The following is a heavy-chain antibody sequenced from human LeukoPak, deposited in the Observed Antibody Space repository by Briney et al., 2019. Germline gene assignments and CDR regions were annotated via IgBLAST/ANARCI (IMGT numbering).Heavy chain of an antibody. CDR1: GYTFTAHY. V-gene: IGHV1-2*02. D-gene: IGHD3-22*01. Sequence: GASVNVSCKGYGYTFTAHYIHWVRQAPGQGLEWMGWITPYDGDTSPAQKFKARLTMSWDTSLSAVYMQLGTLTSDDTAVYYCARDGWDLYDESEYCPDAFDMWGQGTMVTVAT. CDR2: ITPYDGDT. J-gene: IGHJ3*02. CDR3: ARDGWDLYDESEYCPDAFDM.